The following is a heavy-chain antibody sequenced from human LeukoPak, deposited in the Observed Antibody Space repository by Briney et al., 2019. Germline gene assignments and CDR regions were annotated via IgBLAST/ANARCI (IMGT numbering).Heavy chain of an antibody. V-gene: IGHV4-4*07. J-gene: IGHJ4*02. CDR1: GGSISSYY. D-gene: IGHD3-22*01. CDR2: IYTSGST. Sequence: SETLSLTCTVSGGSISSYYWSWIRQPAGKGLEWIGRIYTSGSTNYNPSLKSRVTMSVDTSKNQFSLKLSSVTAADTAVYYCARDSYYDSSGYRGIDYWGQGTLVTVSS. CDR3: ARDSYYDSSGYRGIDY.